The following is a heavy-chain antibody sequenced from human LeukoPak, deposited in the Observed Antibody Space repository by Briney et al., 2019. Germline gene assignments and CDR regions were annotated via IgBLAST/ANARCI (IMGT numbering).Heavy chain of an antibody. CDR2: ISPYNGNT. Sequence: ASVKVSCKPSGYTFTRHGLSWVRQAPGQGLEWMGWISPYNGNTNYAQKFQGRVTMTTDTSTSTAYMELRNLRSDDTAVYYCARDEGPDYYDSSGQFDYWGQGTLVTVSS. CDR1: GYTFTRHG. CDR3: ARDEGPDYYDSSGQFDY. V-gene: IGHV1-18*01. J-gene: IGHJ4*02. D-gene: IGHD3-22*01.